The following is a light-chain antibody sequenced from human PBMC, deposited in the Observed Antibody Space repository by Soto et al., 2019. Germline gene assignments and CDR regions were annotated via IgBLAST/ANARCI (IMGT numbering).Light chain of an antibody. CDR3: ISYAGSNKPA. Sequence: QSALTQPPSASGSPGQSVAISCSGTSSDVGGYNYVSWYQQHPGKAPKLMTYDVNKRHSGVPDRFSGSKSGNTASLTVSGIQAEDEADYYCISYAGSNKPAFGGGTKLTVL. J-gene: IGLJ2*01. CDR2: DVN. V-gene: IGLV2-8*01. CDR1: SSDVGGYNY.